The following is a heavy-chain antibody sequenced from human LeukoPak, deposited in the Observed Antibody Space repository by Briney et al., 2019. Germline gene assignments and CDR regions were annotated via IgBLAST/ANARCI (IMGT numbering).Heavy chain of an antibody. CDR2: INHSGST. D-gene: IGHD6-19*01. V-gene: IGHV4-34*01. J-gene: IGHJ5*02. Sequence: PSETLSLTCAVYGGSFSGYYWSWIRQPPGKVLEWIGEINHSGSTNYNPSLKSRVTISVDTSKNQFSLKLSSVTAADTAVYYCARLNRQWLVRLYNWFDPWGQGTLVTVSS. CDR1: GGSFSGYY. CDR3: ARLNRQWLVRLYNWFDP.